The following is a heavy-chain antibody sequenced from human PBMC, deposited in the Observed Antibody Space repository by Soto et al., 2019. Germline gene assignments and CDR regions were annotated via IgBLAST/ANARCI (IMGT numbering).Heavy chain of an antibody. CDR1: GFTVSSDS. CDR3: ARHYSAMGV. Sequence: EVQLVETGGDLIQPGGSLRLSCAASGFTVSSDSMTWVRQAPGKGLEWISIIYSDNNTDYADSVKGRFSISRDTSKNILDLQMNMLRSDDTAEYYCARHYSAMGVWCKGTTVTVSS. CDR2: IYSDNNT. J-gene: IGHJ6*04. V-gene: IGHV3-53*02.